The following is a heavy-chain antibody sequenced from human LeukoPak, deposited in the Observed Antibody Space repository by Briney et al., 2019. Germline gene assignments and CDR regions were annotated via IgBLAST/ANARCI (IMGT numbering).Heavy chain of an antibody. J-gene: IGHJ6*03. CDR3: ARGFFPDIVVVPAAISYHMDV. CDR2: INPNSGGT. Sequence: ASVKVSCKAPGYTFTGYYMHWVRQAPGQGLEWMGWINPNSGGTNYARKFQGRVTMTRDTSISTAYMELSRLRSDDTAVYYCARGFFPDIVVVPAAISYHMDVWGKGTTVTVSS. CDR1: GYTFTGYY. V-gene: IGHV1-2*02. D-gene: IGHD2-2*01.